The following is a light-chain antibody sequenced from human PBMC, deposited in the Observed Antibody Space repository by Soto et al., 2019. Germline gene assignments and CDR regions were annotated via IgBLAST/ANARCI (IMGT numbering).Light chain of an antibody. CDR3: QQRSNWPRLT. CDR2: DAS. V-gene: IGKV3-11*01. Sequence: EIVLTQSPATLSLSPGERATLSCRASQSVSSYLAWYQQKPGQAPRLLIYDASNRATGIPARFSGSGSGTDFTLTISSIETEDFAVYYCQQRSNWPRLTFGGGTKVEIK. J-gene: IGKJ4*01. CDR1: QSVSSY.